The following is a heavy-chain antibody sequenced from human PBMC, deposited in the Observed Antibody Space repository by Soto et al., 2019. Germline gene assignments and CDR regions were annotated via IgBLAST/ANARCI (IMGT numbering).Heavy chain of an antibody. D-gene: IGHD5-12*01. J-gene: IGHJ4*02. Sequence: QLQLQESGPGLVKPSETLSLSCSVSDDSINSDKYYWGWIRQPPGKGLEWIGSIYYRGNAYYSPSRQTRVTIPLDNSRDQFSRMRTSVTAADSAGYFCARLEGRATIPYYLDFWGPGALVTVSS. V-gene: IGHV4-39*01. CDR3: ARLEGRATIPYYLDF. CDR2: IYYRGNA. CDR1: DDSINSDKYY.